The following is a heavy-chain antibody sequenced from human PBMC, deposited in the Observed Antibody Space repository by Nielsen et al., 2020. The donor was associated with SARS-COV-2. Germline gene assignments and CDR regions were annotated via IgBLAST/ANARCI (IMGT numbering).Heavy chain of an antibody. J-gene: IGHJ4*02. CDR1: GFTFDDYA. D-gene: IGHD3-22*01. V-gene: IGHV3-9*01. CDR3: AKDLYYYDSSGTIFDY. CDR2: ISWNSGSI. Sequence: SLKISCAASGFTFDDYAMHWVRQAPGKGLEWVSGISWNSGSIGYADSVKGRFTISRDNAMNSLYLQMNSLRAEDTALYYCAKDLYYYDSSGTIFDYWGQGTLVTVSS.